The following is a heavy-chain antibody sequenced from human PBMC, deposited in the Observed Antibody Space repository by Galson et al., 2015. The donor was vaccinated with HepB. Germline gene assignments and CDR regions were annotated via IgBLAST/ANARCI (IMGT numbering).Heavy chain of an antibody. CDR1: GYSFTRYW. Sequence: QSGAEVKKPGESLRISCKGSGYSFTRYWISWVRQMPGKGLEWMGRIDPSDSYTNYNPSFQGHVTISTDKSISTAYLQWSSLKASDTAMYYCARHLGATVTTVSWYFDLWGRGTLVTVSS. V-gene: IGHV5-10-1*01. CDR3: ARHLGATVTTVSWYFDL. D-gene: IGHD4-17*01. CDR2: IDPSDSYT. J-gene: IGHJ2*01.